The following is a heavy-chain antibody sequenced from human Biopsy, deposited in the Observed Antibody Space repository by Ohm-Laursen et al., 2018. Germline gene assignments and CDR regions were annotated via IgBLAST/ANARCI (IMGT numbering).Heavy chain of an antibody. CDR2: IYLGGTT. D-gene: IGHD2-15*01. V-gene: IGHV3-53*01. CDR3: ATELTKANGWNYFDY. J-gene: IGHJ4*02. Sequence: SLRLSCTASGFTFRDYYMIWIRQPPGKGLEWVSVIYLGGTTYYADSVKGRFTISRDNSKNMVYLQMNSLRAEDTAVYYCATELTKANGWNYFDYWGQGTLVTVSS. CDR1: GFTFRDYY.